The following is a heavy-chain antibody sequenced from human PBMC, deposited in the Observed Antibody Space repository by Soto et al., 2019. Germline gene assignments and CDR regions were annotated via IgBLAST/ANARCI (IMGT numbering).Heavy chain of an antibody. V-gene: IGHV3-7*01. D-gene: IGHD2-2*01. Sequence: PGGSLRLSCAASGFTFSSYWMSWVRQAPGKGLEWVANIKQDGSEKYYVDSVKGRFTISRDNAKNSLYLQMNSLRAEDTAVYYCARSTPTEGYYYYYYMDVWGKGTTVTVSS. CDR3: ARSTPTEGYYYYYYMDV. J-gene: IGHJ6*03. CDR2: IKQDGSEK. CDR1: GFTFSSYW.